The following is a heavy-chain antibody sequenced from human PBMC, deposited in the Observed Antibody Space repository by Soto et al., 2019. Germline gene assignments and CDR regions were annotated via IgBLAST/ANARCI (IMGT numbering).Heavy chain of an antibody. CDR1: GGSFSGYY. V-gene: IGHV4-34*01. CDR3: ARILSSPSGWFDP. Sequence: QVQLQQWGAGLLKPSETLSLTCAVYGGSFSGYYWSWIHQPPGKGLEWIGEINHSGSTNYNPSLKSRVTISVDTSKNQFSLKLSSLTAADTAVYYCARILSSPSGWFDPWGQGTLVTVSS. J-gene: IGHJ5*02. D-gene: IGHD6-6*01. CDR2: INHSGST.